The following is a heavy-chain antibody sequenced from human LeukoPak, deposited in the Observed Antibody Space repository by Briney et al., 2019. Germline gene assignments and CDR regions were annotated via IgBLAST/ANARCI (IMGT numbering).Heavy chain of an antibody. Sequence: GGSLRLSCAASGFTFDDYAMHWVRQAPGKGLEWVSGISWNSGSIGYADSVKGRFTISRDNAKNSLYLQMNSLRAGDTALYYCAKDGNLSGSYYYMDVWGKGPTVTISS. V-gene: IGHV3-9*01. CDR1: GFTFDDYA. CDR2: ISWNSGSI. J-gene: IGHJ6*03. D-gene: IGHD3-10*01. CDR3: AKDGNLSGSYYYMDV.